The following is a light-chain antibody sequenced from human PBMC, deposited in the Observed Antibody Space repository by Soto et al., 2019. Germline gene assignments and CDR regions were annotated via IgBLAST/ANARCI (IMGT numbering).Light chain of an antibody. Sequence: DTVMTQSPLSLPVTPGEPASISCRSSQSLLHSDGYNYLDWYLQKPGQSPQVLVYLGSNRASGVPDRFSGSGSGTDFTLKISRVEAEDVGVYYCMQALQTPPTFGQGTKVEIK. V-gene: IGKV2-28*01. CDR3: MQALQTPPT. CDR2: LGS. J-gene: IGKJ1*01. CDR1: QSLLHSDGYNY.